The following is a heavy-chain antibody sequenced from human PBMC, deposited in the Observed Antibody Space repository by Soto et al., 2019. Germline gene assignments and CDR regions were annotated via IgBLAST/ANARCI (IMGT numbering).Heavy chain of an antibody. CDR1: GGSISSYY. CDR2: IYYSGST. CDR3: SRRWGYCSGGSCYSASYYGMDV. V-gene: IGHV4-59*08. Sequence: PSETLSLTCPVSGGSISSYYWSWIRQPPGKGLEWIGYIYYSGSTNYNPSLKSRVTISVDTSKNQFSLKLSSVTAADTAVYYCSRRWGYCSGGSCYSASYYGMDVWGQGTTVTVSS. D-gene: IGHD2-15*01. J-gene: IGHJ6*02.